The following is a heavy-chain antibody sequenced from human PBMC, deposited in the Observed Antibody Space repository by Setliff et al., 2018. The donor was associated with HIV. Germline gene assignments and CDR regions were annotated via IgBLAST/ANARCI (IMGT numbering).Heavy chain of an antibody. J-gene: IGHJ1*01. CDR2: IYYSGST. CDR1: GASISGHY. Sequence: SETLSLTCTVSGASISGHYWSWIRQSPMQRLERIGYIYYSGSTNYSPSLKSRATISVDMSKNQFSLKLRSVTAADTAVYYCARVPFPSTNYYDSSVYPFAQYFQHWGQGTLVTVSS. V-gene: IGHV4-59*08. D-gene: IGHD3-22*01. CDR3: ARVPFPSTNYYDSSVYPFAQYFQH.